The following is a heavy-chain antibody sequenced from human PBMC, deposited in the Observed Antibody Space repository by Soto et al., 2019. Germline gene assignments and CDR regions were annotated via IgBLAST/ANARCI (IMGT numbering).Heavy chain of an antibody. Sequence: GLPMKNSWKASGYSITSYWIGRVRQMPGKGLEWMGIIYPGDSDTRYSPSFQGQVTISADKSISTAYLQWSSLKASDTAMYYCARALPDLPRGRANWFDPWGQGTLVTVSS. CDR1: GYSITSYW. CDR2: IYPGDSDT. CDR3: ARALPDLPRGRANWFDP. V-gene: IGHV5-51*01. J-gene: IGHJ5*02. D-gene: IGHD3-10*01.